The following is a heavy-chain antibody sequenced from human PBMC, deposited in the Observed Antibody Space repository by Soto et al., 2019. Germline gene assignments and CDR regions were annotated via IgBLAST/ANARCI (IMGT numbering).Heavy chain of an antibody. CDR3: AKSLNINWKNYVDP. V-gene: IGHV3-23*01. Sequence: EVQILESGGGLVQSGGSLRLSCAASGFTFSSSAMNWVRQAPGKGLEWVSVISGSDGTTYYADSLKGRFTISRDNSKNTLYLDMNSLRAEDTALYYCAKSLNINWKNYVDPWCAGTLVTVSS. CDR1: GFTFSSSA. CDR2: ISGSDGTT. J-gene: IGHJ5*02. D-gene: IGHD1-1*01.